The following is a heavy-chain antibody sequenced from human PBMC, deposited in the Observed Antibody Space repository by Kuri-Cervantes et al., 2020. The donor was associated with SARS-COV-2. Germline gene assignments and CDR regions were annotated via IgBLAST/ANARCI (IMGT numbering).Heavy chain of an antibody. J-gene: IGHJ5*02. V-gene: IGHV1-18*01. D-gene: IGHD1-7*01. Sequence: ASVKVSCKASGYTFTSYGISWVRQAPGQGLEWMGWISAYNGNTNYAQKLQGRVTMTEDTSTDTAYMELGSLRSEDTAVYYCATGSPTGTTSWFDPWGQGTLVTDSS. CDR1: GYTFTSYG. CDR3: ATGSPTGTTSWFDP. CDR2: ISAYNGNT.